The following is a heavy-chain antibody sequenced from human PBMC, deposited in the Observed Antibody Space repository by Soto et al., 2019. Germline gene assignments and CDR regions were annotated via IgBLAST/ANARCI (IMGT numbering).Heavy chain of an antibody. CDR1: GGSISSSSYY. J-gene: IGHJ3*02. D-gene: IGHD3-9*01. CDR3: ARSLFLTGYYPPDSFDI. CDR2: IYYSGSN. V-gene: IGHV4-39*07. Sequence: SETLSLTCTVSGGSISSSSYYWGWIRQPPGKGLEWIGSIYYSGSNYYNPSPKSRVTISVDTSTIQFSLKLSSVTAADTAVYYCARSLFLTGYYPPDSFDIWAQGTMVTVSS.